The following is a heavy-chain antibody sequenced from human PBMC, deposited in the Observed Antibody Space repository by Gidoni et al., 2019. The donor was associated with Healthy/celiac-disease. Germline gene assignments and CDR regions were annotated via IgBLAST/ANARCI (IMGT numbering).Heavy chain of an antibody. V-gene: IGHV1-2*04. CDR2: INPNSGGT. J-gene: IGHJ6*03. CDR3: ARDSLEIAAARRGFHMDV. D-gene: IGHD6-13*01. Sequence: QVQLVQSGAEVKKPGASVKVSCKDSGYTFTGYYLYWVRQAPGQGLEWIGWINPNSGGTNYAQKFQGWVTMTRDTSISTAYMELSRLRSDDTAVYYCARDSLEIAAARRGFHMDVWGKGTTVTVSS. CDR1: GYTFTGYY.